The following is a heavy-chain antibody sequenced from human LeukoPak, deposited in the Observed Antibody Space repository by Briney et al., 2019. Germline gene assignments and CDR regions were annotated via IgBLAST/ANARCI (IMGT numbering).Heavy chain of an antibody. V-gene: IGHV3-15*01. Sequence: GGSLRLSCAASGFTFSNAWMNWVRQAPGKGLEWVGRIKIKTEGGTTDYAAPVKGRFTISRDDSKTTLYLQMNSLQTEDTAVYYCTTLLGPYYDILTGYYKYSFDYWGQGTLVTVSS. CDR2: IKIKTEGGTT. CDR1: GFTFSNAW. CDR3: TTLLGPYYDILTGYYKYSFDY. D-gene: IGHD3-9*01. J-gene: IGHJ4*02.